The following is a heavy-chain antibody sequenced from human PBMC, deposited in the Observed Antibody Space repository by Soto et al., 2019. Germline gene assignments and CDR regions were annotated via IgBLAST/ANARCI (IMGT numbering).Heavy chain of an antibody. J-gene: IGHJ3*02. CDR1: GYSFSSYW. Sequence: GESLKISCKASGYSFSSYWIGWVRQTPGKGLEWMGFMYLDDSYTRYSPSFQGQATISGDKSISTAYLQWSSLRASDTAMYYCASRKRTTDAFDIWGQGTLVTVSS. CDR2: MYLDDSYT. V-gene: IGHV5-51*01. CDR3: ASRKRTTDAFDI. D-gene: IGHD1-1*01.